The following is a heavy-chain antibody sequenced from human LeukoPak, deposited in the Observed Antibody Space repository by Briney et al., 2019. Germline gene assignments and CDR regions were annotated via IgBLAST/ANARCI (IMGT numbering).Heavy chain of an antibody. J-gene: IGHJ5*02. CDR3: ARQEYSSPLYNWFDP. CDR2: ISTSGST. D-gene: IGHD6-6*01. CDR1: GGSLSSYY. V-gene: IGHV4-4*09. Sequence: SETLSLTCTVSGGSLSSYYWSWIRQPPGKGLEWIGYISTSGSTIYNPSLKSRVTISTDTSKNQFSLKLSSVTAADTAVYYCARQEYSSPLYNWFDPWGQGTLVTVSS.